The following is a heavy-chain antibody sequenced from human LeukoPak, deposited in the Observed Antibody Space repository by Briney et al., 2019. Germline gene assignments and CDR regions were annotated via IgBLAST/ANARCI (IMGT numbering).Heavy chain of an antibody. CDR2: ISNSGDKT. D-gene: IGHD6-19*01. CDR1: GFNFGTYA. J-gene: IGHJ4*02. Sequence: SLRISCQASGFNFGTYAFSWDRQAPGKGLDGVSAISNSGDKTYYAESVAGRFTIFRDNSKSTLYLQANSLRAEDTAVYYCAKHGSGRYFDYWGQGTLVTVSS. CDR3: AKHGSGRYFDY. V-gene: IGHV3-23*01.